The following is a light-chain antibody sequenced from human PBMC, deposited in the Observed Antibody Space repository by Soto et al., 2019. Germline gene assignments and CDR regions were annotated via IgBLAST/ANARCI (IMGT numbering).Light chain of an antibody. Sequence: DIQMTQSPSSLSASVVDRVTITFRASQSISSYLNWYQQKPGKAPKLLIYAASSLQSGVPSRFSGSGTGTDFTLTISSLQPEDSATYYCQQSYSAPFTFGPGTKVDIK. J-gene: IGKJ3*01. CDR2: AAS. V-gene: IGKV1-39*01. CDR3: QQSYSAPFT. CDR1: QSISSY.